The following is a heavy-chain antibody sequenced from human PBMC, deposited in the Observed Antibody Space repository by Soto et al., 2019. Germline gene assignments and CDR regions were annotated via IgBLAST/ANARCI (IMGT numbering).Heavy chain of an antibody. Sequence: GGSLRLSCAASGFTFSSYWMHWVRQAPGKGLVWVSRINSDGSSTSYADSVKGRFTISRDNAKNTLYLQMNSLRAEDTAVYYCASYSSSWSVDYWGQGTLVTVSS. J-gene: IGHJ4*02. CDR2: INSDGSST. D-gene: IGHD6-13*01. V-gene: IGHV3-74*01. CDR1: GFTFSSYW. CDR3: ASYSSSWSVDY.